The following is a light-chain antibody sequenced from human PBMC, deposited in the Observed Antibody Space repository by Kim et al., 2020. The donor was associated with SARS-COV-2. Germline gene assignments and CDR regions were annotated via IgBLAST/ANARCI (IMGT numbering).Light chain of an antibody. J-gene: IGLJ3*02. CDR1: SSDVGGYNY. V-gene: IGLV2-14*03. CDR3: SSYTSSSTQV. CDR2: DVS. Sequence: QSALTQPASVSGSPGQSITISCTGTSSDVGGYNYVSWYQQHPGKAPKLMIYDVSNRPSGVSNRSSGSKSGNTASLTISGLQAEDEADYYCSSYTSSSTQVFGGGTQLTVL.